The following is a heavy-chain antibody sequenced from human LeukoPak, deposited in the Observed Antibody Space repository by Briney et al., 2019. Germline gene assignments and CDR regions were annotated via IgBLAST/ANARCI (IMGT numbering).Heavy chain of an antibody. CDR1: GITSSTYW. CDR3: TGGIGWLCDT. Sequence: PGGSLRLSCAASGITSSTYWMNWVRQAPGKGLEWVANIKQDGGETYYVDSVKGRFTISRDNAETSMYLQMNSLRADDSAMYSCTGGIGWLCDTWGQGTLVTVAS. D-gene: IGHD6-19*01. CDR2: IKQDGGET. V-gene: IGHV3-7*01. J-gene: IGHJ5*02.